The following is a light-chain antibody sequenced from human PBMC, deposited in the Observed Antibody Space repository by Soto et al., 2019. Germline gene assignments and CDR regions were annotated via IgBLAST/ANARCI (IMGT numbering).Light chain of an antibody. CDR3: RKYNRAPWT. Sequence: DIQMTQSPSSLSASVGDRVTITCRASQDINNYLAWYQQKPGKVPKLLIYAASTLQSGVPSRFSGSGSGTDFTLTISSLQPEDVATYYCRKYNRAPWTFGQGTKVEIK. CDR2: AAS. V-gene: IGKV1-27*01. J-gene: IGKJ1*01. CDR1: QDINNY.